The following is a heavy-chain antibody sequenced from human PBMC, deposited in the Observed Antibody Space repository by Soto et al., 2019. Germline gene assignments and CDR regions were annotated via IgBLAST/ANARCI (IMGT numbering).Heavy chain of an antibody. CDR1: GFTFSNYG. V-gene: IGHV3-30*18. D-gene: IGHD7-27*01. CDR2: IRYVGSIE. CDR3: AKDFFYFNSRRLGIFDY. Sequence: QVQLVESGGGVVQPGKSLRLSCAASGFTFSNYGMHWVRQAPGKGLEWVAVIRYVGSIEYYADSVKGRFTISRDNSKNTLSLQMNNLRADDTAVYYCAKDFFYFNSRRLGIFDYWGQGTLVTVSS. J-gene: IGHJ4*02.